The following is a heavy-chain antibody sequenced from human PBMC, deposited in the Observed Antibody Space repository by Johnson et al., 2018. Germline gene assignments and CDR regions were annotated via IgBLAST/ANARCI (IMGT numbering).Heavy chain of an antibody. CDR2: IGTAGDT. J-gene: IGHJ3*02. CDR3: ARGKGTTVTTNCAFDI. CDR1: GFTFSSYD. D-gene: IGHD4-17*01. V-gene: IGHV3-13*01. Sequence: VQLVESGGGLVQPGGSLRLSCAASGFTFSSYDMHWVRQVTGKGLEWVSAIGTAGDTYYPGSVKGRFTISRENAKNSLYLQMNSLRAGDTAGYYCARGKGTTVTTNCAFDIWGQGTMVTVSS.